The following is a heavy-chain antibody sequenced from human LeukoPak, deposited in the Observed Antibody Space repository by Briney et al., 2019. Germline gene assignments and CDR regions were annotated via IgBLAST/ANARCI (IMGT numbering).Heavy chain of an antibody. V-gene: IGHV4-30-4*01. Sequence: SSETLSLTCTVSGGSISSGDYYWSWIRQPPGKGLEWIGYIYYSGSTYYNPSLKSRVTISVDTSKNQFSLKLSSVTAADTAVYYCAREEFYGDSRGVVYWGQGTLVTVSS. CDR1: GGSISSGDYY. J-gene: IGHJ4*02. D-gene: IGHD4-17*01. CDR2: IYYSGST. CDR3: AREEFYGDSRGVVY.